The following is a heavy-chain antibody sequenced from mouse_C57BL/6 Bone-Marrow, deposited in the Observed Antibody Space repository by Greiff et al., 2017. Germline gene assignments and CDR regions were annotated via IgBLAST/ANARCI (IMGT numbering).Heavy chain of an antibody. Sequence: QVQLQQPGAELVKPGASVKMSCKASGYTFTSYWITWVKQRPGQGLEWIGDISPGSGSTNYNEKFKSKATLTVETSSSTAYMQLSSLTSEDSAVYYCAREGGLRPFAYWGQGTLVTVSA. CDR2: ISPGSGST. V-gene: IGHV1-55*01. D-gene: IGHD2-4*01. CDR1: GYTFTSYW. J-gene: IGHJ3*01. CDR3: AREGGLRPFAY.